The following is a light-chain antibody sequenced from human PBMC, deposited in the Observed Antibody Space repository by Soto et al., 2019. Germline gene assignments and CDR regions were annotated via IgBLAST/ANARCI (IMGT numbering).Light chain of an antibody. CDR2: AAS. CDR1: QDLDRW. CDR3: KQSRSFPLP. Sequence: DIQMTQSPSSLSASVGDRVTITCRASQDLDRWLAWYQQKPGEAPKVLIFAASSLQSGLPSRFSGGGSGTDFSLTISSLQPEDFATYYCKQSRSFPLPFGGGTKADIK. J-gene: IGKJ4*01. V-gene: IGKV1-12*01.